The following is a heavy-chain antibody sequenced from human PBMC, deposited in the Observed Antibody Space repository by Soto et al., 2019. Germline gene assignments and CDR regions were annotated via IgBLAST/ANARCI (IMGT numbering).Heavy chain of an antibody. V-gene: IGHV1-46*01. CDR2: INPSGGST. CDR1: GYTFTSYY. J-gene: IGHJ4*02. Sequence: QVQLVQSGAEVKKPGASVKVSCKASGYTFTSYYMHWVRQAPGQGLEWMGIINPSGGSTSYAQKFQGRVTMTRDTSTSTVYMELSSLRSEDTAVYYCAREKGSDSSGWLYFDYWGQGTLVTVSS. CDR3: AREKGSDSSGWLYFDY. D-gene: IGHD3-22*01.